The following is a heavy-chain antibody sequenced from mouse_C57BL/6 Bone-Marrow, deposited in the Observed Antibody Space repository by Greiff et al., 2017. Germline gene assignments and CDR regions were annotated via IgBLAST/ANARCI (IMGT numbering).Heavy chain of an antibody. J-gene: IGHJ2*01. CDR1: GYTFTSYV. V-gene: IGHV1-14*01. CDR2: INPYNDGT. D-gene: IGHD1-1*01. Sequence: QLQESGPELVKPGASVKMSCKASGYTFTSYVMHWVKQKPGQGLEWIGYINPYNDGTKYNEKFKGKATLTSDKSSSTAYMELSSLTSEDSAVYYCAREENYYGSSYYFDYWGQGTTLTVSS. CDR3: AREENYYGSSYYFDY.